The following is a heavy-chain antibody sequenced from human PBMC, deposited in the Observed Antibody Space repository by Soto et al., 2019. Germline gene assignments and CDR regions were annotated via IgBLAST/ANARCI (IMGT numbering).Heavy chain of an antibody. V-gene: IGHV3-30*18. CDR2: ISYDGSNK. D-gene: IGHD2-15*01. Sequence: QVQLVESGGGVVQPGRSLRLSCAASGFTFSSYGMHWVRQAPGKGLEWVAVISYDGSNKYYADSVKGRFTISRDNSKNTLYLQMNSQRAEDTAVYYCAKDHNIVVVVAAIDYWGQGTLVTVSS. J-gene: IGHJ4*02. CDR1: GFTFSSYG. CDR3: AKDHNIVVVVAAIDY.